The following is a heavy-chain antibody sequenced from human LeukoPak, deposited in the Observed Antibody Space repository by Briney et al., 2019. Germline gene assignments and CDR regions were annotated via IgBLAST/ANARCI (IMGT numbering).Heavy chain of an antibody. V-gene: IGHV4-34*01. D-gene: IGHD2-2*02. Sequence: PETLSLTCAVYGGSFSGYYWSWIRQPPGKGLEWIGEINHSGSTNYNPSLKSRVTISVDTSKNQFSLKLSSVTAADTAVYYCARGTSHCSSTSCYIDYWGQGTLVTVSS. J-gene: IGHJ4*02. CDR3: ARGTSHCSSTSCYIDY. CDR2: INHSGST. CDR1: GGSFSGYY.